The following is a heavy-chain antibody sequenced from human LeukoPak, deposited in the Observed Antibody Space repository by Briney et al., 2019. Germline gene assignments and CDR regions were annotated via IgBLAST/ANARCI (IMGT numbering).Heavy chain of an antibody. CDR1: GFTFSSYA. CDR3: ARGADGVSSNSRGWFDP. Sequence: GGSLRLFCAASGFTFSSYAMSWVPQARGRGLECVSSISTSSSYIYYADSVKGRFTISRDNARNSLYLQMNTLRAEDTAVYSCARGADGVSSNSRGWFDPWGQGTLVTVSS. J-gene: IGHJ5*02. CDR2: ISTSSSYI. D-gene: IGHD2-15*01. V-gene: IGHV3-21*01.